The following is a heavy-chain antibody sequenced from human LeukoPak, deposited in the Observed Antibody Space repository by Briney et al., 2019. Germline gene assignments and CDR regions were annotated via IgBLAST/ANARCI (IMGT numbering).Heavy chain of an antibody. CDR2: ISSSGRTK. D-gene: IGHD2-21*02. V-gene: IGHV3-48*03. Sequence: AGGSLRLSCAASGFTFSSYDMNWVRQAPGKGLEWVSYISSSGRTKYYADSAKGRFTISRDNAKNSLYLQMNSLRAEDTAVYYCAGETVGVVTAIYYYYGMDVWGQGTTVTVSS. CDR3: AGETVGVVTAIYYYYGMDV. J-gene: IGHJ6*02. CDR1: GFTFSSYD.